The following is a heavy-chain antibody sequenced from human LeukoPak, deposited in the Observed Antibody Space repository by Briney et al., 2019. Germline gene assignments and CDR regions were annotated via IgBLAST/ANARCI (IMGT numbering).Heavy chain of an antibody. Sequence: GGSLGLSCEASRFTFSSAWMSWVRQSPGKGLEWVGRIKSKADGGATDYAAPVKGRFSVSRDDSDNIFYLQMNSLKTEDTGVYYCTTAPYDGRDYWGQGTLVTVSS. V-gene: IGHV3-15*01. CDR3: TTAPYDGRDY. CDR1: RFTFSSAW. CDR2: IKSKADGGAT. J-gene: IGHJ4*02. D-gene: IGHD4-23*01.